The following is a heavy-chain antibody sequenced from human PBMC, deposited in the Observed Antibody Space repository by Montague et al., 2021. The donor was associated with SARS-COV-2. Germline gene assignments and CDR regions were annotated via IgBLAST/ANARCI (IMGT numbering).Heavy chain of an antibody. CDR2: IGSGCNT. Sequence: SLILSCVAHKFTLNTYALTLVRQAPGKGLEWVSCIGSGCNTFFAHFVQVPFTISRDLSTNTVFLQMHRLRADDTAMYFCASYGVKSPGAFDIWGQGTLVTVSS. CDR1: KFTLNTYA. D-gene: IGHD4-17*01. V-gene: IGHV3-23*01. CDR3: ASYGVKSPGAFDI. J-gene: IGHJ3*02.